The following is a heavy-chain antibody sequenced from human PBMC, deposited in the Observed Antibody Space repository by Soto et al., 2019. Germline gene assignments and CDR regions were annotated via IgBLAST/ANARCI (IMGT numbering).Heavy chain of an antibody. V-gene: IGHV4-59*01. CDR2: VHYTGST. CDR3: ARGIYDSSGYYTRVFDY. D-gene: IGHD3-22*01. CDR1: GGSISSYY. J-gene: IGHJ4*02. Sequence: TLSLTCTVSGGSISSYYWSWIRQPPGKGLEWIGYVHYTGSTNYDSPLKSRVTISVDTSKNQFSLKLSSVTAADTAVYYCARGIYDSSGYYTRVFDYWGQGTLVTVSS.